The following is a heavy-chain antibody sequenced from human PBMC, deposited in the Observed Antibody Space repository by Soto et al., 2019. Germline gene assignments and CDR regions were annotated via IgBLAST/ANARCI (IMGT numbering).Heavy chain of an antibody. J-gene: IGHJ5*02. D-gene: IGHD6-6*01. CDR3: TRVKSIEARPLGFDT. V-gene: IGHV3-49*03. CDR2: IRSKAYGGTT. CDR1: GFTFGYYA. Sequence: GVSLRLSCTASGFTFGYYALSWFRQSPGKGLEWVGFIRSKAYGGTTEYAASVKDRFTISRDDSKNIAYLQMNSMKTEDTGVSSCTRVKSIEARPLGFDTWDQPTLVIVSS.